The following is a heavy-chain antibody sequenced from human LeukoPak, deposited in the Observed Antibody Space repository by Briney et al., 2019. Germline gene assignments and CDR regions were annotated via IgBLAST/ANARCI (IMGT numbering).Heavy chain of an antibody. Sequence: GGSLRLSCAASGFTFSSYWMSWVRQAPGKGLEWVANIKQDGSEKYYVDSVKGRFTISRDNAKNSLYLQMNSLRAEDTAVYYCAREVGILAGYCPYYYYYGMDVWGQGTTVTVSS. CDR1: GFTFSSYW. V-gene: IGHV3-7*01. CDR3: AREVGILAGYCPYYYYYGMDV. D-gene: IGHD3-9*01. CDR2: IKQDGSEK. J-gene: IGHJ6*02.